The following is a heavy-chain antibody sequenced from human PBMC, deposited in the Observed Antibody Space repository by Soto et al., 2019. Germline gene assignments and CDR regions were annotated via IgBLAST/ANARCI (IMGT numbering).Heavy chain of an antibody. Sequence: GASVKVSCKASGYTFTSYGISWVRQAPGQGLEWMGWISAYNGNTNYAQKLQGRVTMTTDTSTSTAYMELRSLRSDDTAVYYCARVVRTQWLADFFDYWGQGTLVTVSS. V-gene: IGHV1-18*01. D-gene: IGHD6-19*01. CDR3: ARVVRTQWLADFFDY. CDR1: GYTFTSYG. J-gene: IGHJ4*02. CDR2: ISAYNGNT.